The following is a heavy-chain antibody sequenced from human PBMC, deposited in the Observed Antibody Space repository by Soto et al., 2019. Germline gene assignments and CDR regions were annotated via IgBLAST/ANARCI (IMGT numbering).Heavy chain of an antibody. V-gene: IGHV4-39*01. CDR3: ARPGGDGYNSGAFDI. Sequence: QLQLQESGPGLVKPSETLSLTCTVSGGSISSSSYYWGWIRQPPGKGLEWIGSIYYSGSTYYNSSLKSRVTISVDTSKNQFSLKLSSVTAADTAVYYCARPGGDGYNSGAFDIWGQGTMVTVSS. CDR2: IYYSGST. CDR1: GGSISSSSYY. J-gene: IGHJ3*02. D-gene: IGHD5-12*01.